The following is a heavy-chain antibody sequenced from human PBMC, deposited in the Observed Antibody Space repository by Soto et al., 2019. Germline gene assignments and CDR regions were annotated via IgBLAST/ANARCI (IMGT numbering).Heavy chain of an antibody. D-gene: IGHD2-2*01. J-gene: IGHJ4*01. CDR1: GFIFSNAW. CDR3: TTDSYINMPIVRFGY. V-gene: IGHV3-15*07. Sequence: EVQLVESGGGLVKPGGSLRLSCAASGFIFSNAWINWVRQAPGKGLEWVGRIKSKADGGTTDFAAPVKGRFAISRDDSKNMMYMEMSSLRTEDTAVYYCTTDSYINMPIVRFGYWGHGTLVTVSS. CDR2: IKSKADGGTT.